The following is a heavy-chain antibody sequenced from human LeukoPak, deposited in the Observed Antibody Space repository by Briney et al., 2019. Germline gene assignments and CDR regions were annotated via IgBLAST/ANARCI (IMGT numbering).Heavy chain of an antibody. V-gene: IGHV4-39*07. J-gene: IGHJ4*02. CDR2: IYYSGST. Sequence: PSETLSLTCTVSGGSISSSSYYWGWIRQPPGKGLEWIGSIYYSGSTYYNPSLKSRVTISVDTSKNQFSLKLSSVTAADTAVYYCARIISGVVYWGQGTLVTVSS. CDR3: ARIISGVVY. CDR1: GGSISSSSYY. D-gene: IGHD1-14*01.